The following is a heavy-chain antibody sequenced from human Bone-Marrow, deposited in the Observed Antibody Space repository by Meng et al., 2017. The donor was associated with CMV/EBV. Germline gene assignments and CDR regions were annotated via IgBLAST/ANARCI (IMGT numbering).Heavy chain of an antibody. CDR1: FSCYA. D-gene: IGHD3-22*01. J-gene: IGHJ4*02. CDR2: ISYDGSNK. V-gene: IGHV3-30-3*01. CDR3: ARGNYYDSSGYPDQFYYFDY. Sequence: FSCYAMHWVRQAPGKGLEWVAVISYDGSNKYYADSVKGRFTISRDNSKNTLYLQMNSLRAEDTAVYYSARGNYYDSSGYPDQFYYFDYWGQGTLVTVSS.